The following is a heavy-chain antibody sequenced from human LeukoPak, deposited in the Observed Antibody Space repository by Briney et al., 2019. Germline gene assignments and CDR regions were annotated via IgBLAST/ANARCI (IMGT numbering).Heavy chain of an antibody. CDR3: AKDDGYYDSSGLRPFDY. J-gene: IGHJ4*02. CDR2: IRYGGSNK. CDR1: GFTFSSYG. Sequence: PGGSLRLSCAASGFTFSSYGMHWVRQAPGKGLEWVAFIRYGGSNKYYADSVKGRFTISRDNSKNTLYLQMNSLRAEDTAVYYCAKDDGYYDSSGLRPFDYWGQGTLVTVSS. D-gene: IGHD3-22*01. V-gene: IGHV3-30*02.